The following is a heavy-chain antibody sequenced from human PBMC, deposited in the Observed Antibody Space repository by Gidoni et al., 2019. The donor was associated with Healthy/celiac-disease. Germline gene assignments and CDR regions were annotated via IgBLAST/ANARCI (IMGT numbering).Heavy chain of an antibody. Sequence: EVQLVESGGGLVKPGGSLRLSCAASGFTFSSYSMNWVRQAPGKGLEWVSSISSSSSYIYYADSVKGRFTISRDNAKNSLYLQMNSLRAEDTAVYYCARGVGDFWSGYFGVGDAFDIWGQGTMVTVSS. V-gene: IGHV3-21*01. CDR1: GFTFSSYS. CDR2: ISSSSSYI. D-gene: IGHD3-3*01. J-gene: IGHJ3*02. CDR3: ARGVGDFWSGYFGVGDAFDI.